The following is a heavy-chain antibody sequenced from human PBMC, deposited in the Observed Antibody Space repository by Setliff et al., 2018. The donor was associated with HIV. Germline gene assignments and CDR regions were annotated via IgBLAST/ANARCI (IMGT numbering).Heavy chain of an antibody. V-gene: IGHV3-53*04. CDR2: IYSDDDI. Sequence: RLSCAASGFTVNSDYMTWVRQAPGKGLEWVSTIYSDDDIYYAESVKGRFTSTRHTSTNTLDLQMNSLRNDDTGVYFCARTRTTFASDYWGQGTQVTVSS. CDR1: GFTVNSDY. CDR3: ARTRTTFASDY. J-gene: IGHJ4*02.